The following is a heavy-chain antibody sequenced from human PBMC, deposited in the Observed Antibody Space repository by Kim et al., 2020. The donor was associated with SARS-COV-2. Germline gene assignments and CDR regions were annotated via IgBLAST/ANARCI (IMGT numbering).Heavy chain of an antibody. CDR3: ARDRSLGVRGVIGPYGMDV. V-gene: IGHV4-31*03. CDR2: IYYSGST. CDR1: GGSISSGGYY. D-gene: IGHD3-10*01. Sequence: SETLSLTCTVSGGSISSGGYYWSWIRQHPGKGLEWIGYIYYSGSTYYNPSLKSRVTISVDTSKNQFSLKLSSVTAADTAVYYCARDRSLGVRGVIGPYGMDVWGQGTTVTVSS. J-gene: IGHJ6*02.